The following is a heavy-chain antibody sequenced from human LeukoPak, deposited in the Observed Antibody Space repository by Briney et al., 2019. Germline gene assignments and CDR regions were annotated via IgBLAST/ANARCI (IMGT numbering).Heavy chain of an antibody. CDR2: INHSGST. J-gene: IGHJ5*02. CDR3: ARDIVVVPAAIFRFAP. V-gene: IGHV4-34*01. D-gene: IGHD2-2*02. Sequence: SETLSLTCAVYGGSFSGYYWSWIRQPPGKGLEWIGEINHSGSTNYNPSLKSRVTISVDTSKNQFPLKLSSVTAADTAVYYCARDIVVVPAAIFRFAPWGQGTLVTVSS. CDR1: GGSFSGYY.